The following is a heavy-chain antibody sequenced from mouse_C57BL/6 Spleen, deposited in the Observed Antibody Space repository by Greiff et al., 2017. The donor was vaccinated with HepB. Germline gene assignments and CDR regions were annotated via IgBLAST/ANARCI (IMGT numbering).Heavy chain of an antibody. V-gene: IGHV1-80*01. Sequence: QVQLQQSGAELVKPGASVKISCKASGYAFSSYWMNWVKQRPGKGLEWIGQIYPGDGDTNYNGKFKGKATLTADKSSSTAYMQLSSLTSEDSAVYFCARKGIYYGNYVGYFDVWGTGTTVTVSS. CDR3: ARKGIYYGNYVGYFDV. CDR1: GYAFSSYW. J-gene: IGHJ1*03. D-gene: IGHD2-1*01. CDR2: IYPGDGDT.